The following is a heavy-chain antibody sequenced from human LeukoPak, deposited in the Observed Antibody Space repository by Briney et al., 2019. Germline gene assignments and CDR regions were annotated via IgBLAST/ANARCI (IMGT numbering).Heavy chain of an antibody. CDR3: AKPHFYGLGSYYVY. CDR1: GFSSSSWA. Sequence: GGSLIFSCAASGFSSSSWAGSWVRQAPGKGLEWVSAISGSGGGTYYADSVKGRFTISRDNSKDTLYLQMNSLRAEDTAVYYCAKPHFYGLGSYYVYWGRRTLVTVSS. J-gene: IGHJ4*02. CDR2: ISGSGGGT. V-gene: IGHV3-23*01. D-gene: IGHD3-10*01.